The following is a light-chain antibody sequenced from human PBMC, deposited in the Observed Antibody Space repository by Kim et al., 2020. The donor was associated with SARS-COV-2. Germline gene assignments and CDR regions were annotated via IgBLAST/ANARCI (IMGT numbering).Light chain of an antibody. CDR3: QTWGTGIWV. CDR1: SGHITNA. Sequence: ASVKLTCTLSSGHITNAIAWHQQQPEKGPRYLMKLNSDGSHNKGDGIPDRFSGSSSGAERYLTISSLQSEDEADYYCQTWGTGIWVFGGGTQLTVL. J-gene: IGLJ3*02. V-gene: IGLV4-69*01. CDR2: LNSDGSH.